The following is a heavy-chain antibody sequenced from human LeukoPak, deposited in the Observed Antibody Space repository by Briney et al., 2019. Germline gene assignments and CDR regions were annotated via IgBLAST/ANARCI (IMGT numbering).Heavy chain of an antibody. CDR1: GGSISSSSHF. Sequence: RTSETLSLTCTVSGGSISSSSHFWDWIRQPPGKGLEWIGYIYYSGSTYYNPSLKSRVTISVDTSKNQFSLKLSSVTAADTAVYYCARQTRDCSSASCQIDYWGQGTLVTVSS. D-gene: IGHD2-2*01. CDR2: IYYSGST. V-gene: IGHV4-39*01. J-gene: IGHJ4*02. CDR3: ARQTRDCSSASCQIDY.